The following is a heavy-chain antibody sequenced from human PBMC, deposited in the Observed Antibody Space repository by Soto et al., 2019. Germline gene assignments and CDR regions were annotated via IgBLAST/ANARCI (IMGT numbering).Heavy chain of an antibody. J-gene: IGHJ4*02. V-gene: IGHV5-51*01. CDR1: GYIIKNYW. CDR3: FRGGVTSRTFDY. D-gene: IGHD3-16*01. Sequence: LGESLKISCKASGYIIKNYWIGWVRQMPGQGLEWMGIIFPDDSDTRYSPSVQGHVTLSVDKSISTAYVQWSSLKASDSAIYYCFRGGVTSRTFDYWGQGTLVTVSS. CDR2: IFPDDSDT.